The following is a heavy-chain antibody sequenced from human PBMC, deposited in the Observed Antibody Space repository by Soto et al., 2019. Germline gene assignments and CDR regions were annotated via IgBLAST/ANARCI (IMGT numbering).Heavy chain of an antibody. CDR3: ARDTSPFEVAATPVDY. V-gene: IGHV1-18*01. J-gene: IGHJ4*02. CDR2: ISAYNGNT. CDR1: GYTFTSYG. D-gene: IGHD2-15*01. Sequence: ASVKVSCKASGYTFTSYGISWVRQAPGQGLEWMGWISAYNGNTNYAQKLQGRVTMTTDTSTSTAYMELRSLRSDDTAVYYCARDTSPFEVAATPVDYWGQGTLVTVSS.